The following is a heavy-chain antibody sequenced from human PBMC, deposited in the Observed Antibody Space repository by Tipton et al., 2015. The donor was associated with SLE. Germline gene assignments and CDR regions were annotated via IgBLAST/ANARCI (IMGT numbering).Heavy chain of an antibody. CDR2: IYYSGSS. V-gene: IGHV4-39*07. CDR3: ARAPGLDRDYYYYYMDV. Sequence: TLSLTCTVSGGSISSTTYYRGWIRQPPGKGLEWIGIIYYSGSSYCNPSLKSRVTISVDTSKNQFSLRLSSVTAADTAVYYCARAPGLDRDYYYYYMDVWGKGTTVTVSS. CDR1: GGSISSTTYY. D-gene: IGHD3/OR15-3a*01. J-gene: IGHJ6*03.